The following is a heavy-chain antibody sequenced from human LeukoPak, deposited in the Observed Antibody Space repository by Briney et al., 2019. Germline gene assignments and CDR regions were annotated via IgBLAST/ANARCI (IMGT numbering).Heavy chain of an antibody. D-gene: IGHD7-27*01. Sequence: SGGSLRLSCAASGFTFSSYAMHRVRQAPGKGLEWVAVISYDGSNKYYADSVKGRFTISRDNSKNTLYLQINSLRAEDTAVYYCAKDLNWGGRWGQGTLVTVSS. CDR2: ISYDGSNK. CDR3: AKDLNWGGR. V-gene: IGHV3-30-3*01. CDR1: GFTFSSYA. J-gene: IGHJ4*02.